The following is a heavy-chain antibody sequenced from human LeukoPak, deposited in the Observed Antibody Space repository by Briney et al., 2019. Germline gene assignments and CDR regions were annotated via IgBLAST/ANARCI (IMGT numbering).Heavy chain of an antibody. CDR1: GGSIGSHY. J-gene: IGHJ3*02. CDR2: IYYSGTT. D-gene: IGHD3-22*01. CDR3: ARDYYDSRGEAFDI. V-gene: IGHV4-59*11. Sequence: PSETLSLTCTVSGGSIGSHYWSWIRQPPGEGLEWIGYIYYSGTTSYNPSPKSRVTISVDTSKNQFSLKLSSVTAADTAVYYCARDYYDSRGEAFDIWGLGTMVTVSS.